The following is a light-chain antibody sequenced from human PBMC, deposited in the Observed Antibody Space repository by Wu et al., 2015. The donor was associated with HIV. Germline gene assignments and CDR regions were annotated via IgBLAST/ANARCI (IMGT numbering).Light chain of an antibody. J-gene: IGKJ1*01. CDR2: AAI. Sequence: WYQAETQGNLLSPSIYAAIXFAIRGSHRRFSGEWYSGTDFTLTISSLQPEDVATYYCQKYNTAPWTFGQGTKVEMK. V-gene: IGKV1-27*01. CDR3: QKYNTAPWT.